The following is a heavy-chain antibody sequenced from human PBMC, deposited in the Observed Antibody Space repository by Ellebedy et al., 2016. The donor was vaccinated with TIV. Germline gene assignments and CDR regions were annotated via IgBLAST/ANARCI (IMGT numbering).Heavy chain of an antibody. CDR3: ARSRFNSRTSPVDY. D-gene: IGHD2/OR15-2a*01. Sequence: GESLKISXAASGFTFTTYAMYWVRQAPGKGLEWVANIKQDGSETYYVDSVKGRFTISRDNAKNSLYLQMNSLRAEDTAVYYCARSRFNSRTSPVDYWGQGTLITVSS. V-gene: IGHV3-7*01. CDR2: IKQDGSET. CDR1: GFTFTTYA. J-gene: IGHJ4*02.